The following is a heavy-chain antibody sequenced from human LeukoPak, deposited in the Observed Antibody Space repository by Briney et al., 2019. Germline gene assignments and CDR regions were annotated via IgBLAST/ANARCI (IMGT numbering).Heavy chain of an antibody. CDR1: GFTFSTYS. Sequence: GGSLRLSCAASGFTFSTYSMNWVRQAPRKALEWVSSISSSSNYIYYADSVKGRFTISRDNAKNSLYLQMNSLRAADTAVYYCAQNFYDSSGLYFDYWGQGTLVTVSS. D-gene: IGHD3-22*01. CDR2: ISSSSNYI. CDR3: AQNFYDSSGLYFDY. J-gene: IGHJ4*02. V-gene: IGHV3-21*01.